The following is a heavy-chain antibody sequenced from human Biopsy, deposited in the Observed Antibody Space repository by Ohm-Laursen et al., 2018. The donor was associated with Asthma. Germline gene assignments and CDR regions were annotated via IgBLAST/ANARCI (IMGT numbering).Heavy chain of an antibody. CDR1: GGPLSDYS. CDR2: KFHSGNT. Sequence: SDTLSLTCTVYGGPLSDYSWGWIRQPPGQGLERIGEKFHSGNTDVITSLQSRVTIFTDTSKKPFPLRLASVTVADTAVYYYVRGPEMDVWGQGTTVTVS. V-gene: IGHV4-34*01. D-gene: IGHD1-14*01. CDR3: VRGPEMDV. J-gene: IGHJ6*02.